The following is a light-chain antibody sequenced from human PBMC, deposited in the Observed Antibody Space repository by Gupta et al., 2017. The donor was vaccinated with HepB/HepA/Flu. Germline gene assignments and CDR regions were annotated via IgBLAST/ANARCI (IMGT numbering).Light chain of an antibody. Sequence: EIVLTQSPATLSLSPGERATLCCRASQSLIKYLAWYQQKPGQAPRLLIYDASNRATGIPARFNVRGSGTEFTLTISSLEPEDFAVYFCQQRSSWPITFGGGTKVEMK. CDR2: DAS. CDR1: QSLIKY. CDR3: QQRSSWPIT. J-gene: IGKJ4*01. V-gene: IGKV3-11*01.